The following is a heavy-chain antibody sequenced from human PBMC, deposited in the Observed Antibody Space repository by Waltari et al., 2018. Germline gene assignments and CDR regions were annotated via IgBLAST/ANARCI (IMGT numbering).Heavy chain of an antibody. CDR1: GGSIGSYY. CDR3: ARADTIHDAFDI. J-gene: IGHJ3*02. V-gene: IGHV4-59*01. D-gene: IGHD3-3*01. Sequence: QVQLQESGPGLVKPSETLSLTCTVSGGSIGSYYWSWIRQPPGKGLEWIGYIYYSGSTNYNPSLKSRVTISVDTSKNQFSLKLSSVTAADTAVYYCARADTIHDAFDIWGQGTMVTVSS. CDR2: IYYSGST.